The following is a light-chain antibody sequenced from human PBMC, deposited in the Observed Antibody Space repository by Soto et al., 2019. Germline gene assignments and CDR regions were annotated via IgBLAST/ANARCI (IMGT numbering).Light chain of an antibody. CDR3: SSYAGSNNYV. Sequence: QSALTQPPSASGSPGQSVTISCTGTSSDVGGYNYVSWYQQHTGKAPKLMIYEVSKRPSGVPDRFSGSKSGNTAALTVSGLQAEYEADYYCSSYAGSNNYVFGTGTQVTVL. CDR1: SSDVGGYNY. CDR2: EVS. V-gene: IGLV2-8*01. J-gene: IGLJ1*01.